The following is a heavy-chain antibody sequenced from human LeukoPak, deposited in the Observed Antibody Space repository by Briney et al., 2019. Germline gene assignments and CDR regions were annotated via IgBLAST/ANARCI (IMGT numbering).Heavy chain of an antibody. CDR2: IYYSGST. CDR1: GGSISSYY. CDR3: ASPAMVRGVINY. D-gene: IGHD3-10*01. Sequence: SETLSLTCTVSGGSISSYYWGWIRQPPGKGLEWIGSIYYSGSTYYNPSLKSRVTISVDTSKNQFSLKLSSVTAADTAVYYCASPAMVRGVINYRGQGTLVTVSS. J-gene: IGHJ4*02. V-gene: IGHV4-39*01.